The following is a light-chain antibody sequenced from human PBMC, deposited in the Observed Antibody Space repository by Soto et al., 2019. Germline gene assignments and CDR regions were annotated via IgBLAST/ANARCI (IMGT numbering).Light chain of an antibody. CDR1: QNIINY. J-gene: IGKJ4*01. CDR3: QQYNSYSLT. Sequence: DIQMTQSPSTLSASVGDRVTITCRASQNIINYLAWYQQKPGKAPKLLIYTASSLETGVPSRFSGSGSGTEFTLTVSSLQPDDFGTYYCQQYNSYSLTFGGGTKVEIK. V-gene: IGKV1-5*03. CDR2: TAS.